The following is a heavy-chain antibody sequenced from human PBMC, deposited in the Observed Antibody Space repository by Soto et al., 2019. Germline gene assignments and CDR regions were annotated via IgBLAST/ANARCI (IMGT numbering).Heavy chain of an antibody. J-gene: IGHJ4*02. CDR1: GDSFSGYY. Sequence: QVQLQQWGAGPLKPSETLSLTCAVYGDSFSGYYWRWIRQPRGKGLEWIVDIDHSGITHYNPSLKNRVAILVDTAKKHLSLNLTSVTAADTAAYFCTRGRPPRYWGQGALVTVS. CDR2: IDHSGIT. V-gene: IGHV4-34*02. CDR3: TRGRPPRY.